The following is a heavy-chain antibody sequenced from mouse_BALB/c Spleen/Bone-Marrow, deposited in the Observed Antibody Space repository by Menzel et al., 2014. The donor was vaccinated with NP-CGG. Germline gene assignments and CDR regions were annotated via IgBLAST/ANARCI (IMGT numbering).Heavy chain of an antibody. CDR2: INPSTGYT. CDR1: GYTFTSYW. CDR3: ARRAYGGSYGFAY. D-gene: IGHD1-1*01. Sequence: QVQLQQSGAELAKPGASVKMSCKASGYTFTSYWMHWVKQRPGQGLEWIGYINPSTGYTEYNQKFKDKAALTADKSSSTAYMQLSSLTSEDSAVYYCARRAYGGSYGFAYGGQGTLVTVSA. V-gene: IGHV1-7*01. J-gene: IGHJ3*01.